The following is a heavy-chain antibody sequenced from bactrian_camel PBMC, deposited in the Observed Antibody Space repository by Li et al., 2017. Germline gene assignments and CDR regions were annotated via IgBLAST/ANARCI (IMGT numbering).Heavy chain of an antibody. CDR2: VYFGGGRT. V-gene: IGHV3S31*01. Sequence: DVQLVESGGGSVQPGGSLRLSCDASGYTYSSNCMGWFRQAPGKEREGVAFVYFGGGRTYYADSVKGRFTISQDGAKNTLYLQMNSLQIEDTAIYYCAAVPRRTFSQTCRTQLSAFGHWGQGTQVTVS. CDR3: AAVPRRTFSQTCRTQLSAFGH. CDR1: GYTYSSNC. J-gene: IGHJ6*01.